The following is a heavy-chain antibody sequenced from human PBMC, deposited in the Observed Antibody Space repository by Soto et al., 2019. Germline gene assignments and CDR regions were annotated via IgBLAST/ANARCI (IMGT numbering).Heavy chain of an antibody. CDR3: AREVRRLGSSWDNDY. J-gene: IGHJ4*02. Sequence: SETLSLTCAVYGGSFSGYYWSWIRQPPGKGLEWIGEINHSGSTNYNPSLKSRVTISVDTSKNQFSLKLSSVTAADTAVYYCAREVRRLGSSWDNDYWGQGTLVTVSS. V-gene: IGHV4-34*01. CDR2: INHSGST. D-gene: IGHD6-13*01. CDR1: GGSFSGYY.